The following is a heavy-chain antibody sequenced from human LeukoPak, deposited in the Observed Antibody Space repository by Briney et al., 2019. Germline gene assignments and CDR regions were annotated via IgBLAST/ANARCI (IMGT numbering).Heavy chain of an antibody. J-gene: IGHJ3*01. V-gene: IGHV3-23*01. CDR2: ISASGGDT. CDR1: GFTFSSYA. D-gene: IGHD3-22*01. Sequence: PGGSLRLSCAASGFTFSSYAMTWVRQAPGKGLEWVSAISASGGDTYYPDSVRGRFTISRDNSKNTLYLHMSSLRVEDTAVYFCAKRPRDSTGYYLGAFDGWGQGTTVTVSS. CDR3: AKRPRDSTGYYLGAFDG.